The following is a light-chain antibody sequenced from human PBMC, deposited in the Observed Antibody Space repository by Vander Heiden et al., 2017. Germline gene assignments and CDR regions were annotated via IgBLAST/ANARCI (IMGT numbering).Light chain of an antibody. Sequence: SSELTQPPSVSVSPGQTATITCSGDALPDQYSYWYQQKPGQAPLLMLYKDSGGPSGIPGRFSCSSSGTIIPFTISGLQAGDGADYFCQSTGHPGTNVVFGGGTRLTVL. CDR2: KDS. V-gene: IGLV3-25*03. CDR1: ALPDQY. J-gene: IGLJ2*01. CDR3: QSTGHPGTNVV.